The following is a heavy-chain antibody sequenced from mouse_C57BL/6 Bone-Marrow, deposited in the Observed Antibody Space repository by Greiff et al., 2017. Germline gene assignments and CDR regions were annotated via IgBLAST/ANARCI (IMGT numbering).Heavy chain of an antibody. J-gene: IGHJ2*01. CDR1: GFSLTSYG. Sequence: VQLQQSGPGLVQPSQSLSITCTVSGFSLTSYGVHWVRQSPGKGLEWLGVIWRGGSTDYNAAFMSRLSITKDNSKSQVFFKMNSLQADDTAIYYCAKGSDYYGSRLDYWGQGTTLTVSS. CDR2: IWRGGST. CDR3: AKGSDYYGSRLDY. V-gene: IGHV2-5*01. D-gene: IGHD1-1*01.